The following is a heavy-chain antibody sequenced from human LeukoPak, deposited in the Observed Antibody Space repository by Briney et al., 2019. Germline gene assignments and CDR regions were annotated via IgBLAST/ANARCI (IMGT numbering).Heavy chain of an antibody. J-gene: IGHJ5*02. CDR1: GYTFNSYD. D-gene: IGHD5-24*01. V-gene: IGHV1-2*04. Sequence: ASVKVSCKASGYTFNSYDINCVRQAPGQGLEWMGWINPNSGGTNYAQKFQGWVTMTRDTSISTAYMELSRLRSDDTAVYYCARDSEVATISSTWFDPWGQGTLVTVSS. CDR2: INPNSGGT. CDR3: ARDSEVATISSTWFDP.